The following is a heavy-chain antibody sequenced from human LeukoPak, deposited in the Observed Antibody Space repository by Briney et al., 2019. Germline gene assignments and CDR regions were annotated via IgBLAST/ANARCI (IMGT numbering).Heavy chain of an antibody. Sequence: SVKASCKASGGTFSSYAISWVRQAPGQGLEWMGGIIPIFGTANYAQKFQGRVTITTDESTSTAYMDLLRSEDTAVYYCARLDAFDIWGQGTMVTVSS. V-gene: IGHV1-69*05. CDR1: GGTFSSYA. CDR2: IIPIFGTA. J-gene: IGHJ3*02. CDR3: ARLDAFDI.